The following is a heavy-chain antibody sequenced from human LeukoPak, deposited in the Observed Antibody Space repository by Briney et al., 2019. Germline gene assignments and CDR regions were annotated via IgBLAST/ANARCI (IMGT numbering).Heavy chain of an antibody. Sequence: PSETLSLTCAVYGGSFSGYYWSWIRQPPGRGLEWIGEINHSGSTNYNPSLKSRVTISVDTSKNQFSLKLSSVTAADTAVYYCARSPLCGGDCYSDWYFDLWGRGTLVTVSS. CDR3: ARSPLCGGDCYSDWYFDL. CDR2: INHSGST. J-gene: IGHJ2*01. D-gene: IGHD2-21*02. CDR1: GGSFSGYY. V-gene: IGHV4-34*01.